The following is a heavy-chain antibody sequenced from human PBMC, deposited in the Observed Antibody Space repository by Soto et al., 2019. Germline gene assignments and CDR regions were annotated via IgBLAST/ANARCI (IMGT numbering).Heavy chain of an antibody. CDR2: ISYDGNNK. D-gene: IGHD3-22*01. V-gene: IGHV3-30*18. CDR1: GFSLSNNG. J-gene: IGHJ6*02. CDR3: AKGGSGNYLTYYYYYGMDV. Sequence: GSLRLSCAASGFSLSNNGMHWVRQAPGKGLEWVAVISYDGNNKYYADSVKGRFTISRDNSKNTVYLEMNNLRAEDTAMYYCAKGGSGNYLTYYYYYGMDVWRQRTTVTVSS.